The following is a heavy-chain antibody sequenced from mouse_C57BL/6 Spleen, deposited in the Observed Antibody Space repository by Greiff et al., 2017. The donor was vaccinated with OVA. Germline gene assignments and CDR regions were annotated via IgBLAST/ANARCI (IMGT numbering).Heavy chain of an antibody. CDR3: ARWEGLDSSGYD. J-gene: IGHJ2*01. CDR2: IYPSDSET. V-gene: IGHV1-61*01. Sequence: VQLQQPGAELVRPGSSVKLSCKASGYTFTSYWMDWVKQRPGQGLEWIGNIYPSDSETHYNQKFKDKATLTVDKSSSTAYMQLSSLTSEDSAVYYCARWEGLDSSGYDWGQGTTLTVSS. CDR1: GYTFTSYW. D-gene: IGHD3-2*02.